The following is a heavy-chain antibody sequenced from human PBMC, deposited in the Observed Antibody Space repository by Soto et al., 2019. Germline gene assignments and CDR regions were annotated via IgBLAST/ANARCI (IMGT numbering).Heavy chain of an antibody. J-gene: IGHJ3*02. CDR1: GGTFSSYA. CDR3: AQEEAITIFGVVIFPDAFDI. Sequence: SVKVSCKASGGTFSSYAISWVRQAPGQGLEWMGGIIPIFGTANYAQKFQGRVTITADESTSTAYMELSSLRSEDTAVYYCAQEEAITIFGVVIFPDAFDIWGQGTMVTVSS. V-gene: IGHV1-69*13. D-gene: IGHD3-3*01. CDR2: IIPIFGTA.